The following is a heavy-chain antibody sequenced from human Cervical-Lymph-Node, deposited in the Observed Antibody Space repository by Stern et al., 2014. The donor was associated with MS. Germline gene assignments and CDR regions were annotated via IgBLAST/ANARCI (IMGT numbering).Heavy chain of an antibody. CDR1: GYTFSSYG. J-gene: IGHJ6*02. V-gene: IGHV1-18*01. CDR2: ISGYNGNT. Sequence: QMQLVQSGAEVKKPGASVKVSCKTSGYTFSSYGITWVRQAPGQGLEWMGWISGYNGNTNFAQRLQDRVTMTTDTSTSTAYMELRSLRYDDTAIYYCARDPGGYYYGMDVWGQGTTVTVSS. D-gene: IGHD3-10*01. CDR3: ARDPGGYYYGMDV.